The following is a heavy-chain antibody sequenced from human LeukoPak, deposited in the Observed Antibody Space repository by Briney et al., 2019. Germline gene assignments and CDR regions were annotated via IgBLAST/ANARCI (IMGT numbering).Heavy chain of an antibody. V-gene: IGHV4-59*01. CDR1: GGSISSYY. CDR3: AREGLYYYYMDV. D-gene: IGHD5-12*01. CDR2: IYYSGST. J-gene: IGHJ6*03. Sequence: SETLSLTCTVSGGSISSYYWSWIRQPPGKGLEWIGYIYYSGSTNYNPSLKSRVTISVDTSKNQFSLKLSSVTAADTAVYYCAREGLYYYYMDVWGKGTTVTVS.